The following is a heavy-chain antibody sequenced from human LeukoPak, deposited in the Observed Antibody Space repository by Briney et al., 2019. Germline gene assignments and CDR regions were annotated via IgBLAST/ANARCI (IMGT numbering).Heavy chain of an antibody. Sequence: GGSLRLFCAASGFTFRRYAMSWVRQAPGKGLEWLSAISCSGCSTYYADCVKGRFTISRDNSKNALYLQMNSLRAEDTAVYYCAKDLCYGSGGTHDYWGQGTLVTVSS. CDR2: ISCSGCST. D-gene: IGHD3-10*01. CDR1: GFTFRRYA. CDR3: AKDLCYGSGGTHDY. J-gene: IGHJ4*02. V-gene: IGHV3-23*01.